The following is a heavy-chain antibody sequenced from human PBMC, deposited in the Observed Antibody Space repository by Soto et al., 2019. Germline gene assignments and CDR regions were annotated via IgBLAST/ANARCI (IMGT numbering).Heavy chain of an antibody. CDR2: IYWDDDK. Sequence: QITLKESGPTLVKPTQTLTLTCTFSGFSLSTSGMGVGWIRQPPGKALEWLALIYWDDDKRYSPSLKSRLTITKDTSKTQVVITMTNMDPVDTATYYCAHYRSTCSFDYWGQGTLVTVSS. CDR1: GFSLSTSGMG. J-gene: IGHJ4*02. V-gene: IGHV2-5*02. D-gene: IGHD6-13*01. CDR3: AHYRSTCSFDY.